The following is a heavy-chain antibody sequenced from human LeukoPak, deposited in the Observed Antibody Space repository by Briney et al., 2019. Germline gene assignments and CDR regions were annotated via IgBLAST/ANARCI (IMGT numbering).Heavy chain of an antibody. J-gene: IGHJ4*02. D-gene: IGHD6-13*01. Sequence: GSSVKVSCKASGGTFSSYTISSVRQAPGQGLEWMGRIIPILGIANYAQKFQGRVTITADKSTSTAYMELSSLRSEDTAVYYCASLPLGIAAAGTDYWGQGTLVTVSS. CDR1: GGTFSSYT. CDR3: ASLPLGIAAAGTDY. V-gene: IGHV1-69*02. CDR2: IIPILGIA.